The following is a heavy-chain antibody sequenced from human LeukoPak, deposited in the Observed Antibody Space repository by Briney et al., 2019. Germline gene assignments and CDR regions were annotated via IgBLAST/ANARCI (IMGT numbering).Heavy chain of an antibody. V-gene: IGHV4-34*01. CDR2: INQSGSP. Sequence: KLSETLPLTCAVYGGSFIGYYWSWIRHPPGKFLKWSGEINQSGSPNYNPYLKSRVTISVDTSKNQCSLKLSSVTAADTAVYYCASRTVVPAAIASDYWGQGALVTVSS. J-gene: IGHJ4*02. CDR3: ASRTVVPAAIASDY. CDR1: GGSFIGYY. D-gene: IGHD2-2*01.